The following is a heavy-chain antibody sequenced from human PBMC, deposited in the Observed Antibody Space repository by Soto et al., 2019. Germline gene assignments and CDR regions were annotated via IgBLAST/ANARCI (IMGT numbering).Heavy chain of an antibody. J-gene: IGHJ5*02. CDR2: IYYSGST. Sequence: SETLSLTCAVSGGSISSSGYYWSWIRQHPGKGLEWIGYIYYSGSTYYNPSLKSRVTISVDTSKNQFSLKLSSVTAADTAVYYCARHPTYSSGYYLPSPWGQGTLVTVSS. CDR1: GGSISSSGYY. D-gene: IGHD3-22*01. CDR3: ARHPTYSSGYYLPSP. V-gene: IGHV4-31*11.